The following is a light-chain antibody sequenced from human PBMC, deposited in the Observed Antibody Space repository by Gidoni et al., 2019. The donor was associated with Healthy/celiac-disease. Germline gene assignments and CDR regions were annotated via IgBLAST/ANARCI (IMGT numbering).Light chain of an antibody. CDR2: GAS. Sequence: EIVMTQSPATLSVSPGERATLSCRASQSVSSNLAWFQQKPGQAPRLLIHGASTRATDIPARFSGSGSGTEFTLIISSLQSEDFAVYYCQQYNNWPRTFGQGTKVEIK. V-gene: IGKV3-15*01. CDR1: QSVSSN. J-gene: IGKJ1*01. CDR3: QQYNNWPRT.